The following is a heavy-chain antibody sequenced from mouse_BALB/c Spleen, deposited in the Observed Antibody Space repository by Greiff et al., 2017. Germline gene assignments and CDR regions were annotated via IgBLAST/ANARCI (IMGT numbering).Heavy chain of an antibody. V-gene: IGHV1-14*01. J-gene: IGHJ3*01. CDR1: GYTFTSYV. D-gene: IGHD2-4*01. CDR3: ARKGDYAWFAY. Sequence: EVQLVESGPELVKPGASVKMSCKASGYTFTSYVMHWVKQKPGQGLEWIGYINPYNDGTKYNEKFKGKATLTSDKSSSTAYMELSSLTSEDSAVYYCARKGDYAWFAYWGQGTLVTVSA. CDR2: INPYNDGT.